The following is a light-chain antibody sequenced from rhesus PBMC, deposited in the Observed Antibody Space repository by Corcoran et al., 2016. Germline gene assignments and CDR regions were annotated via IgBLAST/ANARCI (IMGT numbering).Light chain of an antibody. CDR1: SSDVGGYTY. Sequence: QSAPTQPPSVSGSPGQSVTISCTGTSSDVGGYTYVSWYQQHPGKAPKLMIYDVSKRPSGVSDRFSGSKSGNTASLTISGLQAEDEADYYCSSYAGNNIYVFGAGTRLTVL. CDR3: SSYAGNNIYV. CDR2: DVS. V-gene: IGLV2S7*01. J-gene: IGLJ1*01.